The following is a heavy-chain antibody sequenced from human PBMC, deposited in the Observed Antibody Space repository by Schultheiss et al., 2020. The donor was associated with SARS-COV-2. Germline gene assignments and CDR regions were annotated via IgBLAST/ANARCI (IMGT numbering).Heavy chain of an antibody. Sequence: ASVKVSCKASGYTFAAYYIHWVRQAPGQGLEWMGWINPSSGATKYAQKFQGRVTMTRDTSISTAYMELSRLRSDDTAVYYCARDLVQLAYQSWGQGTLVTVSS. V-gene: IGHV1-2*02. CDR2: INPSSGAT. J-gene: IGHJ5*02. D-gene: IGHD6-13*01. CDR3: ARDLVQLAYQS. CDR1: GYTFAAYY.